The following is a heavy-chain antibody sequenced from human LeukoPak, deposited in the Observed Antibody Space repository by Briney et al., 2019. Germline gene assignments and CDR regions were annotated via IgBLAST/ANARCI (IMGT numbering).Heavy chain of an antibody. J-gene: IGHJ4*02. CDR3: ARVNYDILTGYYNPFGY. V-gene: IGHV1-2*02. Sequence: ASVKVSCKASGYTFTGYYMHWARQAPGQGLEWMGWINPNSGGTNYAQKFQGRVTMTRDTSISTAYMELSRLRSDDTAVYYCARVNYDILTGYYNPFGYWGQGTLVIVSS. CDR2: INPNSGGT. CDR1: GYTFTGYY. D-gene: IGHD3-9*01.